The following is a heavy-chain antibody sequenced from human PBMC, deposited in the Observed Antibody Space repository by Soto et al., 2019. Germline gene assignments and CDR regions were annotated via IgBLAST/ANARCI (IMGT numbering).Heavy chain of an antibody. Sequence: QITLKESGPPLVKPAQTLTLTCTFSGFSLITIGVGVGWIRQPPGTTLERIAVIYWEDDKRYGPFLKSRLTIARDNSENQVVLRMTNVDPVDTATYYCALRLISPYYDDGSDYPQVFDIWGQATMVTVSS. CDR3: ALRLISPYYDDGSDYPQVFDI. J-gene: IGHJ3*02. CDR1: GFSLITIGVG. D-gene: IGHD3-22*01. CDR2: IYWEDDK. V-gene: IGHV2-5*05.